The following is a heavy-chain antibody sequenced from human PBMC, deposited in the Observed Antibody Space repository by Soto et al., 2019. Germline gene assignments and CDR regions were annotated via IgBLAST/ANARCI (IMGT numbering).Heavy chain of an antibody. D-gene: IGHD3-10*01. CDR3: ARGLILWFGELSRRGGYYYYMDV. V-gene: IGHV4-34*01. J-gene: IGHJ6*03. CDR1: GGSFSGYQ. Sequence: QVQLQQWGAGLLKPSETLSLTCAVYGGSFSGYQWTWIRQTPGKRLEWIGEINDSGNINYNPSLKSRVPIVVDTPKKQISLKLSSVTAADTAVYYCARGLILWFGELSRRGGYYYYMDVWGKGTTVTVSS. CDR2: INDSGNI.